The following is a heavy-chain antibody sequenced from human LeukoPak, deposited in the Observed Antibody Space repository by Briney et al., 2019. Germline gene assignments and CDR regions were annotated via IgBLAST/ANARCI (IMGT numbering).Heavy chain of an antibody. CDR2: IYTSGST. CDR3: AREHYDSSGLKTPEGGSDLRNWFDP. V-gene: IGHV4-61*02. J-gene: IGHJ5*02. Sequence: SETLSLTCTVSGGSISSGSYYWSWIRQPAGKGLEWIGRIYTSGSTNYNPSLTSRVTISVDTSKNQFSLKLSSVTAADTAVYYCAREHYDSSGLKTPEGGSDLRNWFDPWGQGTLVTVSS. CDR1: GGSISSGSYY. D-gene: IGHD3-22*01.